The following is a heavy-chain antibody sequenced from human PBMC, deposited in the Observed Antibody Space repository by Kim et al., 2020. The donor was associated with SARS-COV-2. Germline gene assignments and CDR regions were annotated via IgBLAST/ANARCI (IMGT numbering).Heavy chain of an antibody. CDR3: ARHGVYCSSTSCYLDY. CDR1: GYTFTSYG. CDR2: ISAYNGNT. Sequence: ASVKVSCKASGYTFTSYGISWVRQAPGQGLEWMGWISAYNGNTNYAQKLQGRVTMTTDTSTSTAYMELRSLRSDDTAVYYCARHGVYCSSTSCYLDYWGQGTLVTVSS. J-gene: IGHJ4*02. D-gene: IGHD2-2*01. V-gene: IGHV1-18*01.